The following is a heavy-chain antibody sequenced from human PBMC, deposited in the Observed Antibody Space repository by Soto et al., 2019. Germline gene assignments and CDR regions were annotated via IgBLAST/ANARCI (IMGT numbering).Heavy chain of an antibody. CDR3: ARDPYHDSSGYPTGGWFDP. J-gene: IGHJ5*02. CDR1: GFTFRSYW. CDR2: INTDGSST. V-gene: IGHV3-74*01. D-gene: IGHD3-22*01. Sequence: EVQLVESGGGLVQPGGSLSLSCAASGFTFRSYWMHWVRQAPGKGLVWVSRINTDGSSTSYADSVKGRFTISRDNAKNTLYLQMNSLRDEDTAVYYCARDPYHDSSGYPTGGWFDPWGQGTLVTVSS.